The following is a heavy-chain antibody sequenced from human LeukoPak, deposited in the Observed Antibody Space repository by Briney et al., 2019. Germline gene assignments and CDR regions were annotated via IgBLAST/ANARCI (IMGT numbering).Heavy chain of an antibody. V-gene: IGHV3-9*01. Sequence: GGSLRLSCEASGFTFRSYAMHWVRQAPGKGLEWVSGISWNSGSIGYADSVKGRFTISRDNAKNSLYLQMNSLRAEDTALYYCAKEDYYDSSGYLPYWYFDLWGRGTLVTVSS. CDR3: AKEDYYDSSGYLPYWYFDL. CDR2: ISWNSGSI. J-gene: IGHJ2*01. D-gene: IGHD3-22*01. CDR1: GFTFRSYA.